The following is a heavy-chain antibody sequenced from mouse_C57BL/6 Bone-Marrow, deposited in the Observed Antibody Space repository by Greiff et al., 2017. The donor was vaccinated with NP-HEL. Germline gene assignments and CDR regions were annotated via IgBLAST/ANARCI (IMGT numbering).Heavy chain of an antibody. Sequence: VQLQQSGAELVKPGASVKLSCTASGFNIKDYYMHWVKQRTEQGLEWIGRIDPEDGETKYAPKFKGKATITADTSSNTAYLQLSSLTSEDTAIYYCARSDVYYPYYYAMDDWGKGASVTVSS. J-gene: IGHJ4*01. V-gene: IGHV14-2*01. D-gene: IGHD2-3*01. CDR2: IDPEDGET. CDR1: GFNIKDYY. CDR3: ARSDVYYPYYYAMDD.